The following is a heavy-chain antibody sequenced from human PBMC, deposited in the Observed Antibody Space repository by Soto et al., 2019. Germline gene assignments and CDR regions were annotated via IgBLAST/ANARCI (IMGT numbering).Heavy chain of an antibody. J-gene: IGHJ6*02. D-gene: IGHD5-12*01. CDR1: GYTFTRSG. CDR3: AREGVAPYYYYGMDV. V-gene: IGHV1-18*01. CDR2: ISTYSGDT. Sequence: GPVKVSCKASGYTFTRSGISWVRQAPGQGLEWMGWISTYSGDTNYAQTFQGRVTMTTDTSTSTVHMEVRSLRSDDTAVYYCAREGVAPYYYYGMDVWGQGTPVTVSS.